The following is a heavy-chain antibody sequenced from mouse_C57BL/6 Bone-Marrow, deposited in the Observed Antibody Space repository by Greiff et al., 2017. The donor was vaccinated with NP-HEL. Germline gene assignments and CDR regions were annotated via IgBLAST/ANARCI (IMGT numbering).Heavy chain of an antibody. CDR3: ASSGGWLLYYFDY. CDR2: INPSTGGT. D-gene: IGHD2-3*01. Sequence: EVQGVESGPELVKPGASVKISCKASGYSFTGYYMNWVKQSPEKSLEWIGEINPSTGGTTYNQKFKAKATLTVDKSSSTAYMQLKSLTSEDSAVYYCASSGGWLLYYFDYWGQGTTLTVSS. CDR1: GYSFTGYY. V-gene: IGHV1-42*01. J-gene: IGHJ2*01.